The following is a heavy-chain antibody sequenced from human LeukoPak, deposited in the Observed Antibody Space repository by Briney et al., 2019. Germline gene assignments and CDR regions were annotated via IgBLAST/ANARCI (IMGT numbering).Heavy chain of an antibody. CDR1: GFTFSDYY. CDR3: ARDFSSSLDF. V-gene: IGHV3-11*06. Sequence: GGSLRLSCAASGFTFSDYYMSWIRQAPGKGLEWVSYISSSSSYTNYADSVKGRFTISRDNAKNSLYLQMNSLRAEDTAMYYCARDFSSSLDFWGQGTLVTVSS. D-gene: IGHD6-13*01. CDR2: ISSSSSYT. J-gene: IGHJ4*02.